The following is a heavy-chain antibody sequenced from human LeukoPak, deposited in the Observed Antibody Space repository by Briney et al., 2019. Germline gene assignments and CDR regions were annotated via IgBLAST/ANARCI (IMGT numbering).Heavy chain of an antibody. CDR3: ARVGGAEYYYYYMDV. CDR2: IRQDGSET. CDR1: GFTFSSYS. Sequence: GGSLRLSCAASGFTFSSYSMNWVRQAPGTGLEWVANIRQDGSETYTVSRDNAKNSLYLQINSLRAGDTAVYYCARVGGAEYYYYYMDVWGKGTTVTVSS. V-gene: IGHV3-7*01. D-gene: IGHD4/OR15-4a*01. J-gene: IGHJ6*03.